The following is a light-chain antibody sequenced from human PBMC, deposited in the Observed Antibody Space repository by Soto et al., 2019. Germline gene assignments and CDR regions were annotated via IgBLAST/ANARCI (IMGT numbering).Light chain of an antibody. CDR2: DNH. V-gene: IGLV1-51*01. Sequence: QSVLTQPPSVSAAPGQRVTISCSGSSSNIGRDYVSWYQHLPGSSPKLLIYDNHKRPSGIPDRFSGSKSGTSATLVITGPQTGDEADYYCATWDDNLTAGVFGGGTKLTVL. CDR3: ATWDDNLTAGV. CDR1: SSNIGRDY. J-gene: IGLJ3*02.